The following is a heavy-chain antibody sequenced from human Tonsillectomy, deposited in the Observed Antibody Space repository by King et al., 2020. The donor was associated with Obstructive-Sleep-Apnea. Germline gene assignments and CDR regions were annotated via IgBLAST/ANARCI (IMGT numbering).Heavy chain of an antibody. CDR2: IYYSGRT. J-gene: IGHJ5*02. V-gene: IGHV4-39*07. D-gene: IGHD6-13*01. Sequence: QLQESGPGLVKPSETLSLTCTVSGGSISTSSCYWGWIRQPPGKGLEWIGNIYYSGRTYYNPSLKSRVTISVDTSKNHFSLKLSSVTAADTAIYYCARGRAAGTNWFDPWGQGTLVTVSS. CDR3: ARGRAAGTNWFDP. CDR1: GGSISTSSCY.